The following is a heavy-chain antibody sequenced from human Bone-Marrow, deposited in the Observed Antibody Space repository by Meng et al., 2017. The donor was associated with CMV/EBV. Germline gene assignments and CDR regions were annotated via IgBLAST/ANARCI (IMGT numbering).Heavy chain of an antibody. J-gene: IGHJ5*01. CDR1: GYTFSDYF. V-gene: IGHV1-2*02. CDR2: INPKSGVT. D-gene: IGHD3-3*01. CDR3: ARELGVGAAGS. Sequence: ASVKVSCKASGYTFSDYFLHWVRQAPGQGLEWMGWINPKSGVTNYAQRFQDRVTMTTDTSIRTVYMDLSRLTSDDTAIFYCARELGVGAAGSWGQGNLVHGAS.